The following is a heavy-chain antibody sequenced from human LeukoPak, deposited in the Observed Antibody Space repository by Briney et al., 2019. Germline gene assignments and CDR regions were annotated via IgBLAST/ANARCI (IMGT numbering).Heavy chain of an antibody. CDR3: AKGRPYDILTGYEYYFDY. D-gene: IGHD3-9*01. CDR1: GFTFSSYA. CDR2: ISGSGGNT. V-gene: IGHV3-23*01. J-gene: IGHJ4*02. Sequence: PGGSLRLSCAASGFTFSSYAMSWVRQAPGKGLEWVSAISGSGGNTYYADSVKGRFTISRDNSKNTLYLQMNSLRAEDTAVYYCAKGRPYDILTGYEYYFDYWGQGTLVTVSS.